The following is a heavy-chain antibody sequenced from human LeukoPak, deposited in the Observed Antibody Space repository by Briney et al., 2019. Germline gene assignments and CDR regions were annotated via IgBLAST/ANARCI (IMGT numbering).Heavy chain of an antibody. D-gene: IGHD3-22*01. V-gene: IGHV3-23*01. J-gene: IGHJ4*02. Sequence: GGSLRLSCAASGFTFSSYAMSWVRQAPGKGLEWVSAISGSGGSTYYADSVKGRFTISRDNSKNTLYLQMNSLRAEDTAVYYCAKDIYDSSGPYYFDYWGQGTLVTVSS. CDR2: ISGSGGST. CDR3: AKDIYDSSGPYYFDY. CDR1: GFTFSSYA.